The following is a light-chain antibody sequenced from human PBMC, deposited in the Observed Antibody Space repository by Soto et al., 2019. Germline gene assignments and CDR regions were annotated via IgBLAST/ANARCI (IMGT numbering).Light chain of an antibody. CDR2: GAS. Sequence: EIVLTQSPDTLSLSPGERATLSCRASQSVSSSYLAWYQQKPGQAPRLLIYGASSRATGIPDRFSGSGSGTVFTLTISRLEPEDFAVYYCQQYVSSPRTFGQGTKLEIK. CDR1: QSVSSSY. J-gene: IGKJ2*01. CDR3: QQYVSSPRT. V-gene: IGKV3-20*01.